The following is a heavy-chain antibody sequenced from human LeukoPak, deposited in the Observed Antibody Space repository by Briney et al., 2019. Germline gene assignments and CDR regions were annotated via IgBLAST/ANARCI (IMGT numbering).Heavy chain of an antibody. J-gene: IGHJ4*02. CDR1: GFTFSSYG. Sequence: GGSLRLSCAASGFTFSSYGMHWVRQAPGKGLEWVAVISYDGSNKYYADSVKGRFTISRDNSKNTLYLQMNSLRAEDTAVYYCAKDLYQLLDYWGQGTLVTVSS. CDR3: AKDLYQLLDY. D-gene: IGHD2-2*01. V-gene: IGHV3-30*18. CDR2: ISYDGSNK.